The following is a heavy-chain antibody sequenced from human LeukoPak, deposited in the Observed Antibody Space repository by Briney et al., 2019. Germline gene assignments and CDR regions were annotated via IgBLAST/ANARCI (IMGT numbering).Heavy chain of an antibody. CDR3: ASPGYSGYDPFYFDY. V-gene: IGHV4-39*07. CDR2: IYYSGST. D-gene: IGHD5-12*01. J-gene: IGHJ4*02. Sequence: PSETLSLTCTVSGGSISSSSYYWGWIRQPPGKGLEWIGSIYYSGSTYYNPSLKSRVTISVDTSKNQFSLKLSSVTAADTAVYYCASPGYSGYDPFYFDYWDQGTLVTVSS. CDR1: GGSISSSSYY.